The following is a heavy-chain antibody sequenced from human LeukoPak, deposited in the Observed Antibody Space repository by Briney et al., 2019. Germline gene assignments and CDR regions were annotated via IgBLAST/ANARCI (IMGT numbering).Heavy chain of an antibody. J-gene: IGHJ4*02. Sequence: ASVKVSCKASGYTFTGYYMHWVRQAPGQGLEWMGWINPNSGATNSAQKFQGRVTMTRDTSISTAYMELSRLRSDDTAVYYCARDSDILTGYYTGGHYFDYWGQGTLVTVSS. V-gene: IGHV1-2*02. CDR2: INPNSGAT. CDR1: GYTFTGYY. CDR3: ARDSDILTGYYTGGHYFDY. D-gene: IGHD3-9*01.